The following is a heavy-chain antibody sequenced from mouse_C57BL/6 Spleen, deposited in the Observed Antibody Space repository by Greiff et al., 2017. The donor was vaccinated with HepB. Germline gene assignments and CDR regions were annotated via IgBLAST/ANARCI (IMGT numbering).Heavy chain of an antibody. D-gene: IGHD4-1*01. CDR2: IYPGDGDT. V-gene: IGHV1-82*01. CDR3: ARGKLGPLDY. CDR1: GYAFSSSW. Sequence: QVQLKESGPELVKPGASVKISCKASGYAFSSSWMNWVKQRPGKGLEWIGRIYPGDGDTNYNGKFKGKATLTADKSSSTAYMQLSSLTSEDSAVYFCARGKLGPLDYWGQGTTLTVSS. J-gene: IGHJ2*01.